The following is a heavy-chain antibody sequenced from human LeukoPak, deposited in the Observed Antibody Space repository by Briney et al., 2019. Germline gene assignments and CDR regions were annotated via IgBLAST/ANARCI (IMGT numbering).Heavy chain of an antibody. V-gene: IGHV3-30*02. CDR3: AKDEYHCSSTSCHSLWYFDY. CDR1: GFTFSSYG. D-gene: IGHD2-2*02. Sequence: GGSLRLSCAASGFTFSSYGMHWVRQAPGKGLEWVAFVRYDGSNKYYADSVKGRFTISRDNSKNTLYLQMNSLRAEDTAVYYCAKDEYHCSSTSCHSLWYFDYWGQGTLVTVSS. CDR2: VRYDGSNK. J-gene: IGHJ4*02.